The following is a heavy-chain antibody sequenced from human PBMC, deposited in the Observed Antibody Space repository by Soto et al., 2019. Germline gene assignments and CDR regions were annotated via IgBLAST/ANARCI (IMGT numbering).Heavy chain of an antibody. CDR3: ARVYYDILTGYYWGPPPDYYYGMDV. CDR2: IYYSGST. D-gene: IGHD3-9*01. V-gene: IGHV4-61*01. CDR1: VGSFSSGSYY. Sequence: SETLSLTCTVSVGSFSSGSYYWSWILQPPGKGLEWIGYIYYSGSTNYNPSLKSRVTISVDTSKNQFSLKLSSVTAADTAVYYCARVYYDILTGYYWGPPPDYYYGMDVWGQGTTVTVSS. J-gene: IGHJ6*02.